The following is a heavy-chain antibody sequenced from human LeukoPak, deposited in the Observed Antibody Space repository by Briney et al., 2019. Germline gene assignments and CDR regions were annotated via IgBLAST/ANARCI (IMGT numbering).Heavy chain of an antibody. CDR1: GGSISSGDYY. CDR2: TYYSGST. V-gene: IGHV4-30-4*01. D-gene: IGHD3-22*01. J-gene: IGHJ5*02. CDR3: ARPYYYDSRIDP. Sequence: SETLSLTCTVSGGSISSGDYYWSWIRQPPGKGLEWIGYTYYSGSTYYNPSLKSRATISVDTSKNQFSLKLSSVTAADTAVYYCARPYYYDSRIDPWGQGTLVTVSS.